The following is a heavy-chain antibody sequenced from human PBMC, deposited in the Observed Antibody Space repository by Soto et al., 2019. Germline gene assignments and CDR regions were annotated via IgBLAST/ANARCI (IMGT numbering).Heavy chain of an antibody. V-gene: IGHV1-2*02. CDR3: ARDLPIVGTSTWDY. J-gene: IGHJ4*02. CDR2: INPNNGGT. Sequence: QVQLVQSGAEVKKSGASVMVSCKASGYTFTAYYIHWVRQAPGQGLEWMGWINPNNGGTNYVQKFQGRVTMTRDTSISTAYLELRRLTSDDTAVYYCARDLPIVGTSTWDYWGQETLVTVSS. D-gene: IGHD1-26*01. CDR1: GYTFTAYY.